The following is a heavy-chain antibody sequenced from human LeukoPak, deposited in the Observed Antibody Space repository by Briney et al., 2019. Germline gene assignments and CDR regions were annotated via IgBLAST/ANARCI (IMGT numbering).Heavy chain of an antibody. D-gene: IGHD4-23*01. J-gene: IGHJ4*02. CDR2: IYYSGTT. V-gene: IGHV4-39*01. CDR3: ARPYGGNPGYFDY. CDR1: GGSISSSSDY. Sequence: SETLSLTCTVSGGSISSSSDYCGWIRQPPGKGLEWIGNIYYSGTTHYNPSLKSRVTISVDTSKNQFSLKLSSVTAADTAVYYCARPYGGNPGYFDYWGQGTLVTVSS.